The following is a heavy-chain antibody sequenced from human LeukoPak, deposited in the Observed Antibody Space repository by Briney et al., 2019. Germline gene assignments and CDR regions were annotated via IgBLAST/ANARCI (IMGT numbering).Heavy chain of an antibody. CDR2: IYYSGST. Sequence: PSETLSLTCTASGGSISSSSYYWGWIRQPPGKGLEWIGSIYYSGSTYYNPSLKSRVTISVDTSKNQFSLKLSSVTAADTAVYYCARRKSYGSGSYWHYWGQGTLVTVSS. J-gene: IGHJ4*02. V-gene: IGHV4-39*07. CDR3: ARRKSYGSGSYWHY. CDR1: GGSISSSSYY. D-gene: IGHD3-10*01.